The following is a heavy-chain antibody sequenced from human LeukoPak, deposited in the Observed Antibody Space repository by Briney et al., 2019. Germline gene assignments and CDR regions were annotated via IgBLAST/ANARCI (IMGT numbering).Heavy chain of an antibody. CDR3: ARASCSGTSCYSPDY. CDR2: INPNSGGT. D-gene: IGHD2-15*01. CDR1: GYTFTGYY. J-gene: IGHJ4*02. V-gene: IGHV1-2*02. Sequence: ASVKVSCKASGYTFTGYYMHWVRQAPGQGLEWMGWINPNSGGTNFAQKFQGRVTMTRDTSISTAYMELSRLRSDDTAVYYCARASCSGTSCYSPDYWGRGTLVTVSS.